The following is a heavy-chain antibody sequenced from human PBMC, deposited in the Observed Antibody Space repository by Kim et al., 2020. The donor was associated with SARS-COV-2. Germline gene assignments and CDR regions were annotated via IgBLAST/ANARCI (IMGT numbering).Heavy chain of an antibody. Sequence: SETLSLTCTVSGDSISSFHWSWIRQPPGKPLEWIGIIFNSGFTKYNPSLESRVSISVDTSTNQFSLNLNSVTAADTAMYYCARRAESSPRSSLENWHGPWGHGILVTVSS. CDR3: ARRAESSPRSSLENWHGP. CDR1: GDSISSFH. D-gene: IGHD2-15*01. CDR2: IFNSGFT. V-gene: IGHV4-59*08. J-gene: IGHJ5*02.